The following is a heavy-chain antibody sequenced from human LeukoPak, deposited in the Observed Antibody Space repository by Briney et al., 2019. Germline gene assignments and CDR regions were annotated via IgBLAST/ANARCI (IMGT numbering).Heavy chain of an antibody. CDR2: ISAYSGNT. Sequence: ASVKVSCKASGYTFTSYGISWVRQAPGQGLEWMGWISAYSGNTNYAQKLQGRVTMTTDASTSTAYMELRSLRSDDTAVYYCARDPPMRQQLVTYGMDVWGQGTTVTVSS. CDR3: ARDPPMRQQLVTYGMDV. D-gene: IGHD6-13*01. CDR1: GYTFTSYG. J-gene: IGHJ6*02. V-gene: IGHV1-18*01.